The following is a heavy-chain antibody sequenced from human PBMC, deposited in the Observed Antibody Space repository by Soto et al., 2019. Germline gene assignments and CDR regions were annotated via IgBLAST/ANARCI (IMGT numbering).Heavy chain of an antibody. D-gene: IGHD3-22*01. CDR1: GDSISSYY. CDR3: ALRSMAVVPEY. CDR2: LYYGRIA. J-gene: IGHJ4*02. Sequence: QGQLQESGPGLVKPSETLSLTCAVSGDSISSYYCMWIRQPPGKGLESIGYLYYGRIANSNPSLKSRVTLSVDTSTNQCSLTLSSMTAADTAVYYCALRSMAVVPEYWGQGTLVTVSS. V-gene: IGHV4-59*01.